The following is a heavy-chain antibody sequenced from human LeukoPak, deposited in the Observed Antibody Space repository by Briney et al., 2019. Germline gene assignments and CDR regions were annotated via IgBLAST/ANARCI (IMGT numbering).Heavy chain of an antibody. CDR2: ISGSGGST. CDR1: GFTFSSYA. D-gene: IGHD6-13*01. V-gene: IGHV3-23*01. CDR3: AKSPRDSSSWYVSF. Sequence: GGSLRLSCAASGFTFSSYAMSWARQAPGKGLEWVSAISGSGGSTYYADSVKGRFTISRDNSKNTLYLQMNSLRAEDTAVYYCAKSPRDSSSWYVSFWGQGTLVTVSS. J-gene: IGHJ4*02.